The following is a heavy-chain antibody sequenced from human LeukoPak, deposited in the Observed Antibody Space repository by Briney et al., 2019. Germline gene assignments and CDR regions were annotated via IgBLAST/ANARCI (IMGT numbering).Heavy chain of an antibody. V-gene: IGHV3-30-3*01. CDR3: ARGSRRLQLKGMDV. D-gene: IGHD5-24*01. Sequence: QFGGSLRLFCEASGFTFRNLPMHWVRQAPGKGLEWLAVILYEGTNNYYADSVKGRFTISRDNSKNTLYLQMNSLRAEDTAVYYCARGSRRLQLKGMDVWGQGTTVTVSS. CDR2: ILYEGTNN. CDR1: GFTFRNLP. J-gene: IGHJ6*01.